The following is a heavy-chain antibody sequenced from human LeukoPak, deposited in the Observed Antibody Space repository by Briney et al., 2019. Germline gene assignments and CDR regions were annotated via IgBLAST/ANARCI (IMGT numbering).Heavy chain of an antibody. CDR3: ARDSGSEYYYNSGTYYYDSFDF. CDR1: GVTFSSYW. V-gene: IGHV3-7*01. D-gene: IGHD3-10*01. Sequence: GGSLRLSCTVSGVTFSSYWMTWVRHPPGKGLEWVANIRQDASEKYYADSVKGRFTLSRDNAKNSLDLHMNSLRAEDTAVYYCARDSGSEYYYNSGTYYYDSFDFWGQGTTVTVSS. CDR2: IRQDASEK. J-gene: IGHJ3*01.